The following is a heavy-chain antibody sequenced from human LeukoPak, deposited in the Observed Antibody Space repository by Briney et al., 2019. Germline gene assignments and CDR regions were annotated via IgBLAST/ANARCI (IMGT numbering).Heavy chain of an antibody. D-gene: IGHD5-18*01. CDR1: GYSISSGYY. J-gene: IGHJ4*02. CDR3: VISGYSYGDPNFDY. Sequence: KTSETLSLTCAVSGYSISSGYYWGWIRQPPGKGLEWIGSIYHSGSTYYNPSLKSRVTISVDTSKNQFSLKLSSVTAADTAVYYCVISGYSYGDPNFDYWGQGTLVTVSS. V-gene: IGHV4-38-2*01. CDR2: IYHSGST.